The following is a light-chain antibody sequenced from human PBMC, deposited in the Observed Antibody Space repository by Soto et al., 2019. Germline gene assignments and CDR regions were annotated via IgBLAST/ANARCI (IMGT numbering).Light chain of an antibody. Sequence: QSALTQPASVSGSPGQSITISCTGSSSDIGGYKYVSWYQQHPGKAPKLVIFEVSYRPSWVSVRVSGSKSGNTASLTISGLQAEDESDYYCSAYTGSSVAFGGGTKLTVL. CDR2: EVS. V-gene: IGLV2-14*01. CDR3: SAYTGSSVA. CDR1: SSDIGGYKY. J-gene: IGLJ2*01.